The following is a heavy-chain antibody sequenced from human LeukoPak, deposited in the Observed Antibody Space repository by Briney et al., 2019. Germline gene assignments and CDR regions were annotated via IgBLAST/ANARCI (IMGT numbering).Heavy chain of an antibody. Sequence: SETLSLTCTVSGGSISSYYWSWIRQPPGKGLEWIGYIYYSGSTNYNPSLKSRVTISVDTSKNQFSLKLSSVTAADTAVYYCARSSNWFDPWGQGTLVTVSS. CDR1: GGSISSYY. CDR2: IYYSGST. CDR3: ARSSNWFDP. V-gene: IGHV4-59*01. J-gene: IGHJ5*02.